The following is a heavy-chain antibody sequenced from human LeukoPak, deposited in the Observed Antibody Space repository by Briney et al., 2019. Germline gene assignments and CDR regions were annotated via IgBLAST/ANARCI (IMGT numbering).Heavy chain of an antibody. CDR3: ARERIRCRGDCNDD. CDR2: IGTGNNK. J-gene: IGHJ4*02. CDR1: GFTFSSYE. Sequence: GSLRLSCEASGFTFSSYEMNWVRQTPGKGLEWVSYIGTGNNKHYAESIKGRFTTSRDDAKNALYLHMDSLKAEDTAVYYCARERIRCRGDCNDDWGQGTLVTVSS. V-gene: IGHV3-48*03. D-gene: IGHD2-21*02.